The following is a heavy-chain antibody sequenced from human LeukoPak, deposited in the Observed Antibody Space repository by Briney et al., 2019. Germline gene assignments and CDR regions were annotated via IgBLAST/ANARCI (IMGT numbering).Heavy chain of an antibody. V-gene: IGHV5-51*01. J-gene: IGHJ2*01. Sequence: GESLKISCQASGYSFASYWIGWVRQLPGKGLEWMGLIHPGDSDTRYSPSFQGQVTISVAKSITTAYVQWSSLKASDIALYYGARVVVVTSTDWYFDLWGRGTLVTVSS. CDR1: GYSFASYW. CDR2: IHPGDSDT. D-gene: IGHD3-22*01. CDR3: ARVVVVTSTDWYFDL.